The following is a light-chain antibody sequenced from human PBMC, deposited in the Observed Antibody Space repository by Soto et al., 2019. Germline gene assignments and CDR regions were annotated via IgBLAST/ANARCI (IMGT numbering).Light chain of an antibody. V-gene: IGKV3-15*01. J-gene: IGKJ1*01. CDR2: GAS. CDR1: QSVSSN. Sequence: EIVMTQSPATLSVSPGERATLSCRASQSVSSNLAWYQQKPGPAPRLLIYGASTRATGIPARFSGSGSGTEFTLTISSLQSEDFATYYCQQYESYSWTFGQGTKVEIK. CDR3: QQYESYSWT.